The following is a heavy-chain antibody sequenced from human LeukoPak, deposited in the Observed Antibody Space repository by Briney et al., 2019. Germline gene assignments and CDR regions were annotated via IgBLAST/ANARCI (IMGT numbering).Heavy chain of an antibody. CDR2: LSASGGYT. Sequence: PGGSLRLSCAASGFTFNNYAMSWVRQAPGKGLEWVSALSASGGYTYYADSVKGRFTISRDNSKNTLYLQMNSLRAEDTAVYYCARELLLELQGDAFDIWGQGTMVTVSS. CDR3: ARELLLELQGDAFDI. V-gene: IGHV3-23*01. J-gene: IGHJ3*02. CDR1: GFTFNNYA. D-gene: IGHD1-26*01.